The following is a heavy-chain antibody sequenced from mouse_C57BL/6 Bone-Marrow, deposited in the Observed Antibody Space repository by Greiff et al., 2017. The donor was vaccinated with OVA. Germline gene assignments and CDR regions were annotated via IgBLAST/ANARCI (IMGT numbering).Heavy chain of an antibody. CDR3: ARGECYDGNFDY. V-gene: IGHV1-26*01. CDR1: GYTFTDYY. D-gene: IGHD2-12*01. J-gene: IGHJ2*01. Sequence: EVQLQQSGPELVKPGASVKISCKASGYTFTDYYMNWVKQSHGKSLEWIGDINPNHGGTSYNQKFKGKATLTVDTSSSTAYMELRILTSEDSAVYYCARGECYDGNFDYWGQGTTLTVSS. CDR2: INPNHGGT.